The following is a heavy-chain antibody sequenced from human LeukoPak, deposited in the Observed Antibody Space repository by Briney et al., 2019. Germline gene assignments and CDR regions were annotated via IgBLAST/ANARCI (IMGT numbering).Heavy chain of an antibody. Sequence: PGGSLRLSCAASGFTFSSYAMSWVRQAPGKGLEWVSSISNSGGRTFYADSVKGRFTISRDNSKNTLYLQMNSLRAEDTAVYYCARSPRRAYYDSSGYLDYWGQGTLVTVSS. CDR3: ARSPRRAYYDSSGYLDY. D-gene: IGHD3-22*01. CDR2: ISNSGGRT. V-gene: IGHV3-23*01. J-gene: IGHJ4*02. CDR1: GFTFSSYA.